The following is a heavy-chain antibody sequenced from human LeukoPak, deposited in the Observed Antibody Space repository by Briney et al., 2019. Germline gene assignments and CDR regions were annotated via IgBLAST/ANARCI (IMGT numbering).Heavy chain of an antibody. V-gene: IGHV3-7*01. CDR3: ANLCSRRPRGNDAFDI. J-gene: IGHJ3*02. D-gene: IGHD2-2*01. Sequence: GGSLRLLCAASGFIYSIYWMSGLPQARGGALEWVANIKQGGSEKNNVDSVKGRFTISRDNAKNSLYLQMNSLRAEDTAVYYWANLCSRRPRGNDAFDIWGQGTMVTVSP. CDR2: IKQGGSEK. CDR1: GFIYSIYW.